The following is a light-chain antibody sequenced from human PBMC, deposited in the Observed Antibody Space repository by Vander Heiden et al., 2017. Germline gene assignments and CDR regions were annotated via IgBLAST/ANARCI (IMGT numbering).Light chain of an antibody. CDR3: QQRYSTPLT. Sequence: DIQMAQSPSSLSASVGDRVTLTCRASQSISSYLNWYQQKPGKAPKLLIYAASSLQIGVPSRFSGSGSGTDFTLTISSLQPEDFATYYCQQRYSTPLTFGGGTKVEIK. V-gene: IGKV1-39*01. J-gene: IGKJ4*01. CDR2: AAS. CDR1: QSISSY.